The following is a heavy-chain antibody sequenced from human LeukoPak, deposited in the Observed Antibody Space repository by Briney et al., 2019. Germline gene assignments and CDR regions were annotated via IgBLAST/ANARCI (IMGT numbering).Heavy chain of an antibody. V-gene: IGHV3-48*03. J-gene: IGHJ4*02. CDR2: ISSGGGTV. CDR3: ARDLGSAYYYSFDY. Sequence: PGGSLRLSCAASGFTFSSYEMNWVRQAPGKGLEWVSYISSGGGTVYYADSVKGRFAISRDNAKNSLYLQMNSLRAEDTAVYYCARDLGSAYYYSFDYWGQGTLVTVSS. D-gene: IGHD3-22*01. CDR1: GFTFSSYE.